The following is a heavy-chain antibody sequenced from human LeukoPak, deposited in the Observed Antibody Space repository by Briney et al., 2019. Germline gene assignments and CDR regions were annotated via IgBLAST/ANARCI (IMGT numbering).Heavy chain of an antibody. CDR1: GGSFSGYY. J-gene: IGHJ4*02. D-gene: IGHD3-16*02. CDR2: INHSGST. CDR3: ARGEYDYVWGSYRSLDY. Sequence: SETLSLICAVYGGSFSGYYWSWIRQPPGKGLEWIGEINHSGSTNYNPSLKSRVTISVDTSKNQFSLKLSSVTAADTAVYYCARGEYDYVWGSYRSLDYWGQGTLVTVSS. V-gene: IGHV4-34*01.